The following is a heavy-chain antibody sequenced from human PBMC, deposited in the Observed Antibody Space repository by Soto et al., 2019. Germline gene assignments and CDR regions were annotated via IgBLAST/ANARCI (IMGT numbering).Heavy chain of an antibody. CDR2: IYYSGST. J-gene: IGHJ6*03. Sequence: SETLSLTCTVSGGSISSGGYYWSWIRQHPGKGLEWIGYIYYSGSTYYNPSLKSRVTISVDTSKNQFSLKLSSVTAADTAVYYCARGIQQLVLDYYYYYMDVWGKGTTVTVSS. V-gene: IGHV4-31*03. CDR3: ARGIQQLVLDYYYYYMDV. CDR1: GGSISSGGYY. D-gene: IGHD6-13*01.